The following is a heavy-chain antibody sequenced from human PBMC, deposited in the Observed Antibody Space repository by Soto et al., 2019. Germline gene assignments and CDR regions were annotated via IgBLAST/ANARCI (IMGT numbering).Heavy chain of an antibody. Sequence: LRLSCAASGFTFSIFAMSWVRQSPGKGLEWVSTISGSGGSTYYADAVKGRFTISRDNSMGTLYLQMKSLRVEATAIYYCAKEVSLGSTVDLGYWGQGALVTVSS. CDR1: GFTFSIFA. J-gene: IGHJ4*02. CDR3: AKEVSLGSTVDLGY. D-gene: IGHD7-27*01. CDR2: ISGSGGST. V-gene: IGHV3-23*01.